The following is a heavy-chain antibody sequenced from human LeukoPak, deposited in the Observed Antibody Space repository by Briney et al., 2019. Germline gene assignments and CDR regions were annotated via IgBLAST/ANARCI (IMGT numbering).Heavy chain of an antibody. CDR2: IYYSGST. CDR3: ARELRFLEWSMEYYYGMDV. J-gene: IGHJ6*02. Sequence: SETLSLTCTVSGGSIRSYYWSWIRQPPGKGLEWIGYIYYSGSTNYNPSLKSRVTISVDTSKNQFSLKLSSVTAADTAVYYCARELRFLEWSMEYYYGMDVWGQGTTVTVSS. V-gene: IGHV4-59*01. D-gene: IGHD3-3*01. CDR1: GGSIRSYY.